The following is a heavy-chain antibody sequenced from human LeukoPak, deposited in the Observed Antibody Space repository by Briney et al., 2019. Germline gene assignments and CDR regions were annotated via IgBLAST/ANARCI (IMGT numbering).Heavy chain of an antibody. CDR2: ISSSSSYI. CDR1: GLGVSDHY. CDR3: ARLYSSSWYDY. D-gene: IGHD6-13*01. Sequence: PGGSLRLSCAASGLGVSDHYMSWVRQAPGKGLEWVSSISSSSSYIYYADSVKGRFTISRDNAKNSLYLQMNSLRAEDTAVYYCARLYSSSWYDYWGQGTLVTVSS. V-gene: IGHV3-21*01. J-gene: IGHJ4*02.